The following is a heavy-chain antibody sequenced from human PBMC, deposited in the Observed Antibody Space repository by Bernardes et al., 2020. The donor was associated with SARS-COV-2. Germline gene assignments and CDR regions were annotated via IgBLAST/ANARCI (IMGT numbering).Heavy chain of an antibody. CDR2: TSYRSKWNY. Sequence: SQTLSLTCAISGDSVSSNSAVWHWIRQSPSRGLEWLGRTSYRSKWNYDYAVSVKSRITISPDTSTNQFSLELTSVTPEDTAVYYCARGANYAMGVWGQGTTVTVSS. J-gene: IGHJ6*02. V-gene: IGHV6-1*01. CDR3: ARGANYAMGV. CDR1: GDSVSSNSAV.